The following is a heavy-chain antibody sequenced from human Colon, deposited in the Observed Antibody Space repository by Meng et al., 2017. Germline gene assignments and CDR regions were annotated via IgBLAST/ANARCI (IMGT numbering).Heavy chain of an antibody. D-gene: IGHD3-9*01. Sequence: GGSLRLSCAASGFTFSDYYMSWIRQAPGKGLEWVSYISSSGSTIYYADSVKGRFTISRDNAKNSLYLQMNSLRAEDTAVYYCAKEGHYDILTGYYKTPYYCYGMDVWGQGTTVTVYS. CDR3: AKEGHYDILTGYYKTPYYCYGMDV. CDR2: ISSSGSTI. J-gene: IGHJ6*01. CDR1: GFTFSDYY. V-gene: IGHV3-11*01.